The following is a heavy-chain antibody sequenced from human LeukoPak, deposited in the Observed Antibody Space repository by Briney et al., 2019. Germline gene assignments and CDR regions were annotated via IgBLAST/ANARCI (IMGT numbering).Heavy chain of an antibody. CDR3: ARSAYNYGYVYFDH. CDR1: GYTFTGCF. CDR2: IDPNSDNI. Sequence: ASVKVSCKASGYTFTGCFIHYVRQAPGQGLEWMGWIDPNSDNIRYSEAFKDRVTMTRDTSTNTAYMELSWLRSDDTAVYYCARSAYNYGYVYFDHWGQGTLVIVSS. D-gene: IGHD5-18*01. J-gene: IGHJ4*02. V-gene: IGHV1-2*02.